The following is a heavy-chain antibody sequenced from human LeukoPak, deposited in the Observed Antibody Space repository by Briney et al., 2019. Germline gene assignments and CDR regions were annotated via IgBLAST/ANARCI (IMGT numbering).Heavy chain of an antibody. D-gene: IGHD3-3*01. CDR1: GFTFSSHA. V-gene: IGHV3-23*01. CDR3: AKDSFTIFGVVNYFDY. Sequence: GGSLRLSCAASGFTFSSHAISWVRQAPGKGLKWVSALSGSGDSTYYADSVKGRFTVSRDNFKNKLYLQMNSLRAEDTAVYYCAKDSFTIFGVVNYFDYWGQGTLVTVSS. CDR2: LSGSGDST. J-gene: IGHJ4*02.